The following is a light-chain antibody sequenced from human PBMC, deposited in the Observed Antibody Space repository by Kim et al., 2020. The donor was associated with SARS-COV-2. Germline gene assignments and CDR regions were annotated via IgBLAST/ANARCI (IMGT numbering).Light chain of an antibody. V-gene: IGKV3-15*01. J-gene: IGKJ4*01. CDR2: RSS. CDR1: QSVSSN. CDR3: QHYDGWPPVLS. Sequence: EIVMTQSPATLSVSPGERATLSCRASQSVSSNLAWYQHKPGQTPRLLIYRSSTRATGIPARFSGSGSGTDFTLTISRLQSEDFAVYYCQHYDGWPPVLSFGGGTKVDIK.